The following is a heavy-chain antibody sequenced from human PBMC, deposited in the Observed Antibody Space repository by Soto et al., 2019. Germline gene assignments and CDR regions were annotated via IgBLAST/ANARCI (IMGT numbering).Heavy chain of an antibody. Sequence: GGSLRLSCAASGFTVSSNYMSWVRQAPGKGLEWVSAISGSGGSTYYADSVKGRFTISRDNSKNTLYLQMNSLRAEDTAVYYCAKGYTSGWFDAVDIWGQGTMVTVSS. CDR3: AKGYTSGWFDAVDI. CDR1: GFTVSSNY. V-gene: IGHV3-23*01. D-gene: IGHD6-19*01. J-gene: IGHJ3*02. CDR2: ISGSGGST.